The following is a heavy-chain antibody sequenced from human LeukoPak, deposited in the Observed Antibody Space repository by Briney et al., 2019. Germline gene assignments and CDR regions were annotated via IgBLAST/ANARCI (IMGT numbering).Heavy chain of an antibody. CDR3: LKDNYGVGDY. D-gene: IGHD4-17*01. J-gene: IGHJ4*02. CDR1: GFFFSTYA. CDR2: ITSCGDNT. V-gene: IGHV3-64D*09. Sequence: GGSLRLSCSVSGFFFSTYAMHWVRQAPGKGLEYVSSITSCGDNTYYADSVKGRFTISRDNSKNTLYLQMSSLRAEDTAIYYCLKDNYGVGDYWGQGTLVTVAS.